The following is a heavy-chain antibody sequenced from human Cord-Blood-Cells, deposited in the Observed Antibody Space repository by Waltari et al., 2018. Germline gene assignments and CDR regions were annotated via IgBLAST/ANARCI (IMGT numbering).Heavy chain of an antibody. D-gene: IGHD1-26*01. J-gene: IGHJ3*02. CDR1: GGSISSRSYY. CDR3: ARHFGSYYAFDI. CDR2: ISYSGST. Sequence: QLPLQASGPGLVKPSETLSLTCPVSGGSISSRSYYWGCIRHPTGKGLEWIGCISYSGSTYYSPSLKRTVTVSDDTSKYHFSLNLSSATAADTAFYCCARHFGSYYAFDIWGQGTMVTVSS. V-gene: IGHV4-39*01.